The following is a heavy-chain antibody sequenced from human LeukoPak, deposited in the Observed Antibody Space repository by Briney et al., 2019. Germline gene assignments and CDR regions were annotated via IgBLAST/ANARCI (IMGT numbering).Heavy chain of an antibody. CDR2: INSDESNT. CDR1: GFTFSTYW. J-gene: IGHJ4*02. CDR3: ARELGD. V-gene: IGHV3-74*01. Sequence: GGSLRLSCAASGFTFSTYWMHWVRQAPGKGLVWVSHINSDESNTNYADSVKGRFTISRDNSRNTVYLQMNSLRAEDTAVYYCARELGDWGQGTLVTVSS.